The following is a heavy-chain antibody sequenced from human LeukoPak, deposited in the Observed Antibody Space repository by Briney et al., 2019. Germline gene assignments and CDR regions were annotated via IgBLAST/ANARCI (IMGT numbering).Heavy chain of an antibody. Sequence: GGSLRLSCAASGFTFSSYGMHWVRQAPGKGLEWVAVISYDGSNKYYADSVKGRFTISRDNSRNTLYLQMKSLGAEDTAVYYCAKVEVGGLRWGIDYWGQGTLVTVSS. V-gene: IGHV3-30*18. D-gene: IGHD5-12*01. CDR2: ISYDGSNK. CDR1: GFTFSSYG. J-gene: IGHJ4*02. CDR3: AKVEVGGLRWGIDY.